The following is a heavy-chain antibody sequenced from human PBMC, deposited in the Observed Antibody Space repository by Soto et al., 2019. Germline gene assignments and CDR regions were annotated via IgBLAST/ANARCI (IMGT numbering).Heavy chain of an antibody. J-gene: IGHJ5*02. D-gene: IGHD3-22*01. CDR1: GGSISSGGYY. V-gene: IGHV4-31*03. CDR3: ARAPDSSGYQHTTENWFDH. Sequence: PSETLSLTCTVSGGSISSGGYYWSWIRQHPGKGLEWIGYIYYSGSTYYNPSLKSRVTISVDTSKNQFSLKLSSVTAADTAVYYCARAPDSSGYQHTTENWFDHWGQGTLATVSS. CDR2: IYYSGST.